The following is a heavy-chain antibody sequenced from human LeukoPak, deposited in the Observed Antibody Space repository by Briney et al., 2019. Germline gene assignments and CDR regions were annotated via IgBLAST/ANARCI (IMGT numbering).Heavy chain of an antibody. J-gene: IGHJ4*02. Sequence: GGSLRLSCAASGFTFSSYSMNWVRQAPGKGLEWVSSISSSSSYIYYADSVKGRFTISRDNAKNSLYLQMNSLRAEDTAVYYCARGDFDWSTTYYFDYWGQGTLVTVSS. D-gene: IGHD3-9*01. CDR3: ARGDFDWSTTYYFDY. CDR2: ISSSSSYI. CDR1: GFTFSSYS. V-gene: IGHV3-21*01.